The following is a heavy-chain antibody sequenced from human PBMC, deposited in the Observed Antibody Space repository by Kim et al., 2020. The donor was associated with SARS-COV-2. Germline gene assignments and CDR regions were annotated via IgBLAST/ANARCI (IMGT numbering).Heavy chain of an antibody. CDR2: IYYSGNS. CDR1: GGSISSGAYY. CDR3: ARKDYGLDV. Sequence: SETLSLTCTVSGGSISSGAYYWSWIRQHPGKGLEWIGYIYYSGNSYYNPSLKSRVTMSVDTSKNQFSLKLTSVTAADTAVYYCARKDYGLDVWGQGAMVT. J-gene: IGHJ6*02. V-gene: IGHV4-31*03.